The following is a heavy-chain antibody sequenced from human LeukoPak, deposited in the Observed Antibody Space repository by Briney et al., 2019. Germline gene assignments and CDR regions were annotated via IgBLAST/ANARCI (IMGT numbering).Heavy chain of an antibody. CDR3: ARGHTSGPRGTFDV. Sequence: GGSLRLSCAASGFTLSDSWMHWVRQAPGKGLVCVSRINSDGTTTTYADSVKGRFAVSRDNAKDTVFLQMNSLRVDDTAVYYCARGHTSGPRGTFDVWGQGTMVTVSS. J-gene: IGHJ3*01. CDR1: GFTLSDSW. CDR2: INSDGTTT. V-gene: IGHV3-74*01. D-gene: IGHD6-19*01.